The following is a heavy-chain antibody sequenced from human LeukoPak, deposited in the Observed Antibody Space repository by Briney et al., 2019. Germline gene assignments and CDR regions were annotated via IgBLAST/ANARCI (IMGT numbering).Heavy chain of an antibody. J-gene: IGHJ4*02. CDR3: ARSIGPYYDFWSGYYGGYYFDY. V-gene: IGHV1-18*01. CDR1: GYTFTSYG. Sequence: AASVKVSCKASGYTFTSYGISWVRQAPGQGLEWMGWISAYNGNTNYAQKLQGRVTMTTDTSTSTAYMELRSLRSDDTAVYYCARSIGPYYDFWSGYYGGYYFDYWGQGTLVTVSS. D-gene: IGHD3-3*01. CDR2: ISAYNGNT.